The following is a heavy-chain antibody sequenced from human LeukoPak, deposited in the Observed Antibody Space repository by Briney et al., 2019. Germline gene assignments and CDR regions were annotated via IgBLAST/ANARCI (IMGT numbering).Heavy chain of an antibody. D-gene: IGHD4-11*01. CDR2: IYPGDSDN. CDR1: GSRFTSYW. CDR3: ARHTDYYYMDV. V-gene: IGHV5-51*01. Sequence: GASLKISCKGSGSRFTSYWIGGVRQMPGKGLEGMGIIYPGDSDNRYSPSFKGEVTISADKSISTAYLQWSSLKASDTAMYYCARHTDYYYMDVWGKGTTVTASS. J-gene: IGHJ6*03.